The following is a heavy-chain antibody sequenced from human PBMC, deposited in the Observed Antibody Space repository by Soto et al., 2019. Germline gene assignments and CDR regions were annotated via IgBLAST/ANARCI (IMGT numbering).Heavy chain of an antibody. CDR2: IYSGGAI. D-gene: IGHD3-10*01. V-gene: IGHV3-66*01. CDR1: GFTVSSNY. CDR3: ARDFGSDATGYYGMDV. Sequence: EVQVVESGGGLVQPGGSLRLSCAASGFTVSSNYMSWVRQTPGKGLEWVSLIYSGGAIVYADSVMGRFTVSRDNSRNTLYLQMNCLRAEDTAGYFCARDFGSDATGYYGMDVWGQGTTVTVSS. J-gene: IGHJ6*02.